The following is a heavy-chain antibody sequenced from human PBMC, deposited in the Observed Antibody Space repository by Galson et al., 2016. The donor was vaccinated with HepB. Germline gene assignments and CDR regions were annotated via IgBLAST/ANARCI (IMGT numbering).Heavy chain of an antibody. Sequence: TLFLTCTVSGGSITITDYYWSWIRQHPGKGLEWIGYIYYSGTTYYSPSLKSRVTISVDTSKSQFSLRLSSVTAADTAVYYCARARRSGSGWYFDYWGQGALVTVSS. CDR3: ARARRSGSGWYFDY. J-gene: IGHJ4*02. V-gene: IGHV4-31*03. CDR2: IYYSGTT. CDR1: GGSITITDYY. D-gene: IGHD3-10*01.